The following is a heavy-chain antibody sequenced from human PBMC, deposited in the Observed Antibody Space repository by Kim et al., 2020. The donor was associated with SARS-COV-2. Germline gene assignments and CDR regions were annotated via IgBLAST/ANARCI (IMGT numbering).Heavy chain of an antibody. J-gene: IGHJ6*02. CDR3: ARDLFLVGYSRRVGGMDV. V-gene: IGHV3-30*01. D-gene: IGHD1-26*01. Sequence: VKVRFTISRDNSKNTLYLQMNSLRAEDTAVYYCARDLFLVGYSRRVGGMDVWGQGTTVTVSS.